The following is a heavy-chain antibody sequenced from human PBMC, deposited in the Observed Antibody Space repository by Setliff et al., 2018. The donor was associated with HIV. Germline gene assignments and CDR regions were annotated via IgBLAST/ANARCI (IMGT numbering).Heavy chain of an antibody. CDR2: ILPIFGTR. CDR3: ARDQVSMVRAVRLVA. Sequence: ASVKVSCKASGGTFSSYSISWVRQAPGQGLEWMGRILPIFGTRDYAQKFRGRLTITADKSTSTAYMELRSLRSEDTAVYYCARDQVSMVRAVRLVAWGQGSLVTVSS. J-gene: IGHJ1*01. CDR1: GGTFSSYS. D-gene: IGHD3-10*01. V-gene: IGHV1-69*06.